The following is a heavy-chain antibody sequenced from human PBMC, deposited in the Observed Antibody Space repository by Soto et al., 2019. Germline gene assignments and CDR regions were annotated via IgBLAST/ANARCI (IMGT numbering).Heavy chain of an antibody. J-gene: IGHJ4*02. Sequence: QAHLVQSGAEVKMPGDSVQVSCKASGFVSTNYNFHWVRQAPGQSLEWMGRINAANCNTQYSQNFEGRVTFTSDASASTAFMELTNLRFEEKAMYYCATDYGSNWRLWGQGTLVSVSS. CDR1: GFVSTNYN. CDR2: INAANCNT. CDR3: ATDYGSNWRL. D-gene: IGHD3-10*01. V-gene: IGHV1-3*01.